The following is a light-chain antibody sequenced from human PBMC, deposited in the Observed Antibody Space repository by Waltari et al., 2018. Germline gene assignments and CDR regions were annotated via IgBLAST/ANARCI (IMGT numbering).Light chain of an antibody. Sequence: SYELTQPPSVSVSPGQTAKIPCPGDALPKQYTYWYQQKPGQAPLLVIYKDTERPSGIPERFSGSGSGTTVTLTISGVQAEDEADYYCLSAYSGGSQGVFGGGTKLTVL. J-gene: IGLJ2*01. CDR3: LSAYSGGSQGV. CDR1: ALPKQY. CDR2: KDT. V-gene: IGLV3-25*03.